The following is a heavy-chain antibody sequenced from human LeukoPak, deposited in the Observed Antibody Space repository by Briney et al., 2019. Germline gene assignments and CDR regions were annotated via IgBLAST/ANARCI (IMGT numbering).Heavy chain of an antibody. Sequence: PGGSLRLSCAASGFTFSSYGMSWVRQAPGKGLEWVSAISGSGGSTYYADSVKGRFTISRDNSKNTLYLQINSLRAEDTAVYYCAKDRWRGSSWPYYFDYWGQGTLVTVSS. J-gene: IGHJ4*02. CDR1: GFTFSSYG. CDR3: AKDRWRGSSWPYYFDY. V-gene: IGHV3-23*01. CDR2: ISGSGGST. D-gene: IGHD6-13*01.